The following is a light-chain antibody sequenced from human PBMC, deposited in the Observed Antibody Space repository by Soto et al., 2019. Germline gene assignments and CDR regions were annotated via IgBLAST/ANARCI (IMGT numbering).Light chain of an antibody. Sequence: SYELTQPPSVSVSPGQTARITCSGDALPKQYAYWYQQKPGQAPVVVISKDTERPSGIPERFSGSSSGTTVTLTISGVQAEDEADYYCQSADSSGTYVEFGGRTKLTVL. CDR2: KDT. J-gene: IGLJ2*01. CDR3: QSADSSGTYVE. CDR1: ALPKQY. V-gene: IGLV3-25*03.